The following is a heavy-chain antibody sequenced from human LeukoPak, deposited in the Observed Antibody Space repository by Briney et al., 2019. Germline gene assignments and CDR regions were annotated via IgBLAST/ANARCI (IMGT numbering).Heavy chain of an antibody. CDR3: ASGRHDFVH. D-gene: IGHD3-16*01. CDR1: GFAFNTYW. CDR2: INLDGNEV. V-gene: IGHV3-7*01. Sequence: GGSLRLSCAASGFAFNTYWMTWVRQAPGKGLEWLANINLDGNEVHYVDSLKDRFTISRDNARNSLYLRMSSLRAEDTAVYYCASGRHDFVHWGHGTLVTVSS. J-gene: IGHJ4*01.